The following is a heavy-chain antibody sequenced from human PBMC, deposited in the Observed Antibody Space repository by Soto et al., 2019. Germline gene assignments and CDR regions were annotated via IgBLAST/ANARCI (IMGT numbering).Heavy chain of an antibody. CDR1: GFTFSRYA. CDR3: ATESMYVVVVGSTRDHGYGMDV. D-gene: IGHD2-15*01. Sequence: EGQLLESGGGLVRPGGSLTLSCAGSGFTFSRYAMTWVRQAPGKGLEWVSSITVTDGRRKYADSVKGRFTISTDTHKNRVYLPMNSLRAEDTALYYCATESMYVVVVGSTRDHGYGMDVWGQGTTVIVS. V-gene: IGHV3-23*01. CDR2: ITVTDGRR. J-gene: IGHJ6*02.